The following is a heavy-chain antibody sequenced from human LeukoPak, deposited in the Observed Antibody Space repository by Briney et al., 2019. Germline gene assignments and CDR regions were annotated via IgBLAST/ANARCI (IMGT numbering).Heavy chain of an antibody. CDR3: AKDAQRGFDYSNSFQY. Sequence: GGSLRLSSAASGFIFTDYGFHWVRQAPDKGLEWVAATWSDGTNMYYGNSVKGRFFSQRDDFQNTVYLEMSSLRADDTAVYYCAKDAQRGFDYSNSFQYWGQGSLVTVSS. CDR1: GFIFTDYG. CDR2: TWSDGTNM. J-gene: IGHJ4*02. V-gene: IGHV3-33*06. D-gene: IGHD4-11*01.